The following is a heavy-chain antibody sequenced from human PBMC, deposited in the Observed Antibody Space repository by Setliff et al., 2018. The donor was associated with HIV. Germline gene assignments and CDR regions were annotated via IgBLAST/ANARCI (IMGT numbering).Heavy chain of an antibody. CDR2: MNPNSGNT. CDR1: GYIFTSNYE. CDR3: ARDRRDGLYYHGMDV. Sequence: ASVKVSCKASGYIFTSNYEINWVRQAAGQGLEWMGWMNPNSGNTAYAQKFQDGVTMTRDTSTDTAYMELSNLRSEDTAVYYCARDRRDGLYYHGMDVWGQGTTVTVSS. J-gene: IGHJ6*02. V-gene: IGHV1-8*01. D-gene: IGHD5-12*01.